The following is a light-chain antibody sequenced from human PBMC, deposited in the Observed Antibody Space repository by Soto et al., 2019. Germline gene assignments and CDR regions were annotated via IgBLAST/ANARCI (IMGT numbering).Light chain of an antibody. Sequence: QSVLTQPPSVSGAPGQRVTISCTGSSSNIGAGYDVHWYLQLPGTAPKLLVYGDTNRPSGVPDRFSGSKSGNTASLTISGLQAEDEADYYCCSYAGSFTYVFGTGTKLTVL. J-gene: IGLJ1*01. CDR3: CSYAGSFTYV. CDR1: SSNIGAGYD. CDR2: GDT. V-gene: IGLV1-40*01.